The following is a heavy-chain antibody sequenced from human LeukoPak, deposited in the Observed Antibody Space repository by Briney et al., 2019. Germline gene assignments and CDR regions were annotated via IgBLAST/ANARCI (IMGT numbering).Heavy chain of an antibody. D-gene: IGHD1-26*01. CDR3: ARGGDIVGSTRSAFDI. V-gene: IGHV3-53*01. CDR1: GFTVSSNY. CDR2: IASGGTT. J-gene: IGHJ3*02. Sequence: PGGSLRLSCAASGFTVSSNYMSWVRQAPGKGLDWVSVIASGGTTYYADSVKGRFTISRDNSKNTLYLQMDGVRAEDTAVYYCARGGDIVGSTRSAFDIWGQGTLVTVSS.